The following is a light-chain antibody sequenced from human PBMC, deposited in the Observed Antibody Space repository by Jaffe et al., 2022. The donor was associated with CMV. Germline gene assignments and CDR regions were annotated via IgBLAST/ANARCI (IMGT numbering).Light chain of an antibody. J-gene: IGKJ2*01. CDR1: QSFSTW. Sequence: DIQMTQSPSTLSASVGDRVTITCRASQSFSTWLAWFQQKPGKAPKLLISQTSTLETGVPSRFSGSGSGTEFTLTITSLQPDDFATYYCQQYNGHPYTFGQGTRLEIK. V-gene: IGKV1-5*03. CDR3: QQYNGHPYT. CDR2: QTS.